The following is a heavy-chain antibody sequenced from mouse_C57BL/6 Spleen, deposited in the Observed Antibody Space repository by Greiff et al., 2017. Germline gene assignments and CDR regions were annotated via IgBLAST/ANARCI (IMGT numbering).Heavy chain of an antibody. Sequence: QVQLQQSGAELVRPGASVKLSCKASGYTFTDYYINWVKQRPGQGLEWIARIYPGSGNTYYNEKFKGKATMTAEKSSITAYMQLSSLTSEDSAVSFCARDYGNFLFDYWGQGTTLTVSS. CDR2: IYPGSGNT. CDR1: GYTFTDYY. CDR3: ARDYGNFLFDY. D-gene: IGHD2-1*01. J-gene: IGHJ2*01. V-gene: IGHV1-76*01.